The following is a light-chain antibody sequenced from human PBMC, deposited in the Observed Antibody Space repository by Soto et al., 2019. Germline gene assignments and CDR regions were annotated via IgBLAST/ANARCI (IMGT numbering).Light chain of an antibody. CDR2: HNS. V-gene: IGLV1-40*01. J-gene: IGLJ1*01. CDR3: QSYDCGLSAFYV. CDR1: SSNIGAGYD. Sequence: QSALTQPPSVSGAPGQRVTISCTGSSSNIGAGYDVHWYQQLPGTAPKLLIYHNSDRPSGVPDRFSGSKSGTSASLAITGLQAEDEADYYCQSYDCGLSAFYVFGTGTKLTVL.